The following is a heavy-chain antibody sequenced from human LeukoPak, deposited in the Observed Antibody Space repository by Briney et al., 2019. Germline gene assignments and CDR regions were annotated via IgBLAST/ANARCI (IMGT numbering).Heavy chain of an antibody. CDR1: GGSFSGSY. Sequence: PSETLSLTCGVSGGSFSGSYRGWIRQPPGKGLEWIGEINLSGGTNYNSSLTSRVTISLDTSKNQFSLNLRSVTTADTAVYYCARVSISLFGVVTAHFDSWGQGTLVAVSS. V-gene: IGHV4-34*01. CDR3: ARVSISLFGVVTAHFDS. J-gene: IGHJ4*02. CDR2: INLSGGT. D-gene: IGHD3-3*01.